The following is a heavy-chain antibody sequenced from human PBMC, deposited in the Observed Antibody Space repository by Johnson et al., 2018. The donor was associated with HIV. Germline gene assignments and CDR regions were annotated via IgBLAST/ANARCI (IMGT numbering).Heavy chain of an antibody. J-gene: IGHJ3*02. CDR3: ARDDPRSAFDI. Sequence: QVQLVESGGGVVQPGRSLRLSCAASGFTFSSYAMHWVRQAPGKGLEWVAVISYDGRNKYYADSVKGRFTISRDNSKNTLYLQMNSLRAEDTAVYYCARDDPRSAFDIWGQGTMVTVSS. CDR2: ISYDGRNK. CDR1: GFTFSSYA. V-gene: IGHV3-30*04.